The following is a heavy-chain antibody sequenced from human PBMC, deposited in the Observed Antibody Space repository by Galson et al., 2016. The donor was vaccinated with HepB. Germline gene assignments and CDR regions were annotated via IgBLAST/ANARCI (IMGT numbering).Heavy chain of an antibody. CDR3: ASPKRDYSTHYYYGMDV. Sequence: SLRLSCAASGFTFSDYYMSWIRQAPGKGLEWVSYISNSGNTKYYADSVKGRFTISRDNAKNSLYLQMNSLRAEDTAVYYCASPKRDYSTHYYYGMDVWGQGTTVTVS. V-gene: IGHV3-11*01. CDR1: GFTFSDYY. D-gene: IGHD2-15*01. J-gene: IGHJ6*02. CDR2: ISNSGNTK.